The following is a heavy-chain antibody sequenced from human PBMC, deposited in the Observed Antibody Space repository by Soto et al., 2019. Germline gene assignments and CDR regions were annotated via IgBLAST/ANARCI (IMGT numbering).Heavy chain of an antibody. CDR3: ARAARAARPSYFDY. CDR1: EFTFSSYA. J-gene: IGHJ4*02. CDR2: ISYDGSNK. Sequence: GGSLRLSCAASEFTFSSYAMHWVRQAPGKGLEWVAVISYDGSNKYYADSVKGRFTISRDNSKNTLYLQMNSLRAEDMAVYYCARAARAARPSYFDYWGQGTLVTVSS. D-gene: IGHD6-6*01. V-gene: IGHV3-30-3*01.